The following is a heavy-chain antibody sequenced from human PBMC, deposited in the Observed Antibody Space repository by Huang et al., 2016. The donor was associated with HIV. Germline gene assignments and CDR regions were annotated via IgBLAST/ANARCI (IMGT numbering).Heavy chain of an antibody. V-gene: IGHV1-8*03. Sequence: QVHLVQSGAEVKKPGASVKVSCKASGYTFTNYDINWVRQAPGRGLEWMGWMNPNTGNTVLSQSLQGRDTSTRKTSITTAYMELTSLTSEDTAVYYCARSAYGDLDYWGLGTLVIVSS. CDR2: MNPNTGNT. CDR3: ARSAYGDLDY. D-gene: IGHD4-17*01. CDR1: GYTFTNYD. J-gene: IGHJ4*02.